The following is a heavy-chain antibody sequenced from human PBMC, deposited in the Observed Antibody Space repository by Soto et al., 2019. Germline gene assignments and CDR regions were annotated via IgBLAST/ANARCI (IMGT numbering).Heavy chain of an antibody. J-gene: IGHJ4*02. Sequence: EVPLVESGGGLVQPGGSLRLSCAASGFTVSSNYMSWVRQAPGKGLEWVSIIYSGGGTYYADSVKDRFTISRDSSKNTLYLQMNTLRAEDTAVYYCARDFRRFGELLGDYWGQGTLVTVSS. CDR3: ARDFRRFGELLGDY. D-gene: IGHD3-10*01. V-gene: IGHV3-66*01. CDR2: IYSGGGT. CDR1: GFTVSSNY.